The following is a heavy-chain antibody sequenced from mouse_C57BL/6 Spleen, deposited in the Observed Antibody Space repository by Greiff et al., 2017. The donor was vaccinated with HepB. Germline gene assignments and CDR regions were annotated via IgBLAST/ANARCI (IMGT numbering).Heavy chain of an antibody. CDR3: AISFITTVDEYYYAMDY. CDR1: GYTFTDYN. V-gene: IGHV1-18*01. CDR2: INPNNGGT. Sequence: VQLQQSGPELVKPGASVKIPCKASGYTFTDYNMDWVKQSHGKSLEWIGDINPNNGGTIYNQKFKGKATLTVDKSSSTAYMELRSLTSEDTAVYYCAISFITTVDEYYYAMDYWGQGTSVTVSS. D-gene: IGHD1-1*01. J-gene: IGHJ4*01.